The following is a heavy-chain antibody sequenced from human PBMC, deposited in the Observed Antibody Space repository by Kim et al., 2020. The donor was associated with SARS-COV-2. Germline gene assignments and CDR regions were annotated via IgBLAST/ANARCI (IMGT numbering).Heavy chain of an antibody. J-gene: IGHJ6*02. CDR3: ARASYPLLLWFGELYYYYGMDV. CDR1: GGSISSSNW. Sequence: SETLSLTCAVSGGSISSSNWWSWVRQPPWKGLEWIGEIYHSGSTNYNPSLKSRVTISVDKSKNQFSLKLSSVTAADTAVYYCARASYPLLLWFGELYYYYGMDVWGQGTTVTVSS. D-gene: IGHD3-10*01. V-gene: IGHV4-4*02. CDR2: IYHSGST.